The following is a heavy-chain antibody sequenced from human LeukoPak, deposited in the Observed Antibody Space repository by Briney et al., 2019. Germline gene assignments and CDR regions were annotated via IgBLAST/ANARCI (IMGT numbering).Heavy chain of an antibody. J-gene: IGHJ4*02. D-gene: IGHD5-12*01. V-gene: IGHV1-46*01. CDR2: INPSGGTT. CDR1: GYTFTGYY. Sequence: ASVKVSCKASGYTFTGYYMHWVRQAPGQGLEWMGIINPSGGTTRHAQRFQGRVTMTRDTSTSTVYMELSSLRSEDTAVYYCARTRGYSDYELDYWGQGTLVTVSS. CDR3: ARTRGYSDYELDY.